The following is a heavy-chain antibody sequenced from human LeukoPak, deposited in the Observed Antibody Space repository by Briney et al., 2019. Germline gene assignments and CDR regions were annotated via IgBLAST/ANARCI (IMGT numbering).Heavy chain of an antibody. J-gene: IGHJ4*02. D-gene: IGHD5-12*01. V-gene: IGHV1-46*01. CDR2: INPSGGTT. CDR1: GYTFTGYY. Sequence: ASVKVSCKASGYTFTGYYMHWVRQAPGQGLEWMGIINPSGGTTRHAQRFQGRVTMTRDTSTSTVYMELSSLRSEDTAVYYCARTRGYSDYELDYWGQGTLVTVSS. CDR3: ARTRGYSDYELDY.